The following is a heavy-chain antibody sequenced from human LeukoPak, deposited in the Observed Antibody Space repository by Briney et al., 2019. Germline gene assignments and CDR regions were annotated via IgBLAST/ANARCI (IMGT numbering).Heavy chain of an antibody. CDR3: ARVWPHSRYYFDY. J-gene: IGHJ4*02. Sequence: GGALRLSCSASGFTFSSYSMNWGRQAPGEGVEGVSSISSSSSYIYYADSVKGRFTISRDNAKNSLYLQMNSLRAEDTAVYYCARVWPHSRYYFDYWGQGTLVTVSS. CDR1: GFTFSSYS. V-gene: IGHV3-21*01. CDR2: ISSSSSYI. D-gene: IGHD3-16*01.